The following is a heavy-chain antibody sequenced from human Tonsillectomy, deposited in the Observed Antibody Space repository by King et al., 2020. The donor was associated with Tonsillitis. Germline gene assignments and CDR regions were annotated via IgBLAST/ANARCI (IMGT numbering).Heavy chain of an antibody. CDR3: ARWAYYDFWSGGSYYFDY. V-gene: IGHV4-61*01. D-gene: IGHD3-3*01. CDR1: GGSVSSGNYY. J-gene: IGHJ4*02. Sequence: VQLQESGPGLVKPSETLSLTCTVSGGSVSSGNYYWSWIRQPPGKGLEWIGYIYYSGSTNYNPSLKSRVTISIDTSKNQFSLKLSSVTAADTAVYYCARWAYYDFWSGGSYYFDYWGQGTLVTVSS. CDR2: IYYSGST.